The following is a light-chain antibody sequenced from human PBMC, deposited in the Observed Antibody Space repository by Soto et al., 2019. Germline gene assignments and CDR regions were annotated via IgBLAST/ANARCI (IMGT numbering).Light chain of an antibody. CDR3: SSYAGSNNVI. Sequence: QSALTQPPSASGSPGQSVTISYTGSSSDVGGYNYVSWYQQHPGKAPKFMIYEVSKRPSGVPDRFSGSKSGNTASLTVSGLQAEDEADYYCSSYAGSNNVIFGGGTKLTVL. J-gene: IGLJ2*01. V-gene: IGLV2-8*01. CDR1: SSDVGGYNY. CDR2: EVS.